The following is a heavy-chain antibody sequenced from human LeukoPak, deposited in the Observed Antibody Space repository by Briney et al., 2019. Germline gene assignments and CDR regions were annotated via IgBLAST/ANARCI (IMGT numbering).Heavy chain of an antibody. CDR1: GFTFSSYG. V-gene: IGHV3-30*18. D-gene: IGHD3-16*01. CDR2: ISYDGSNK. Sequence: PGGSLRLSCAASGFTFSSYGMHWVRQAPGKGLEWVAVISYDGSNKYYADSVKGRFTISRDNSKNTLYLQMNSLRAEDTAVYYCANTFRGIPYYFDYWGQGTLVTVSS. CDR3: ANTFRGIPYYFDY. J-gene: IGHJ4*02.